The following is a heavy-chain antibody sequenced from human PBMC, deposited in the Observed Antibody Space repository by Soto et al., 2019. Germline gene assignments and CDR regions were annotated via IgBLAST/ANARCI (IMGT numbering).Heavy chain of an antibody. J-gene: IGHJ6*03. CDR1: GGSISSGGYY. CDR3: ARDSDDYYYYMEV. V-gene: IGHV4-31*03. Sequence: SETLSLTCTVSGGSISSGGYYWSWIRQHPGKGLEWIGYIYYSGSTYYNPSLKSRVTISVDTSKNQFSLKLSSVTAADTAVYYWARDSDDYYYYMEVWGKGTRVTVSS. CDR2: IYYSGST.